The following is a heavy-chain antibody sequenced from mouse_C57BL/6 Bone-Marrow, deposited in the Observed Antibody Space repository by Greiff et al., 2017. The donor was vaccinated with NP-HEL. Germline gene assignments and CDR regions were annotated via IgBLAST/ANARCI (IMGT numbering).Heavy chain of an antibody. CDR1: GFTFSDYG. V-gene: IGHV5-15*01. CDR3: ARDYGSSGWFAY. D-gene: IGHD1-1*01. Sequence: AASGFTFSDYGMAWVRQAPRKGPEWVAFISNLAYSIYYADTVTGRFTISRENAKNTLYLEMSSLRSEDTAMYYCARDYGSSGWFAYWGQGTLVTVSA. CDR2: ISNLAYSI. J-gene: IGHJ3*01.